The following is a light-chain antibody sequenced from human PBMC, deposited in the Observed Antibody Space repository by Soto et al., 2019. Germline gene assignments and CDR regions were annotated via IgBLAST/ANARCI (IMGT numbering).Light chain of an antibody. J-gene: IGKJ2*01. CDR2: KAS. V-gene: IGKV1-5*03. CDR3: QQYDTYPYT. Sequence: DIQMTQSPSTLSASVGDRVTITCRASQTIGSWLAWYQQKPGKAPNLLIYKASSLEGGVPSRFSGSGSGTEFTLTISSLQPEDFATYYCQQYDTYPYTFGQGTKLEIK. CDR1: QTIGSW.